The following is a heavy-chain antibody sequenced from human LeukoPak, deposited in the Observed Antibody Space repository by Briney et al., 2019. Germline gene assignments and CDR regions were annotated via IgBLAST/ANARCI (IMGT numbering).Heavy chain of an antibody. CDR3: ARATHYYDSSAPRY. V-gene: IGHV1-8*01. CDR1: GYTFTSYD. J-gene: IGHJ4*02. CDR2: MNPNSGNT. Sequence: ASVKVSCKASGYTFTSYDINWVRQATGQGLEWIGWMNPNSGNTGYAQKFQGRVTMTRNTSISTAYMELSSLRSEDTAVYYCARATHYYDSSAPRYWGQGTLVTVSS. D-gene: IGHD3-22*01.